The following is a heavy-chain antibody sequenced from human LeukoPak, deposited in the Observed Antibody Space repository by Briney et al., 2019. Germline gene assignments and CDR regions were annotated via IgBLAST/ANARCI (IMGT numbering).Heavy chain of an antibody. CDR1: GGTFSSYA. V-gene: IGHV1-69*13. CDR3: ARVGVMATVNGYRYHSLDV. Sequence: SVKVSCKASGGTFSSYAISWVRQAPGQGLEWMGGIIPIFDTANYAQKFQGRVTITADESTSTAYMELSSLRSEDTAVYYCARVGVMATVNGYRYHSLDVWGQGTTVAVSS. D-gene: IGHD3-16*01. CDR2: IIPIFDTA. J-gene: IGHJ6*02.